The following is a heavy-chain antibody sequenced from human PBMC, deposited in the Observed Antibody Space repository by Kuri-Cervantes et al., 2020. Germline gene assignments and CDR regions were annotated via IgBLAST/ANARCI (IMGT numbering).Heavy chain of an antibody. CDR3: ASTKQAFTLPNWFDP. D-gene: IGHD1-26*01. J-gene: IGHJ5*02. V-gene: IGHV3-11*01. Sequence: GGSLRLSCAASGFTFSDYYMSWIRQAPGKGLEWVSYISSSGSTIYYADSVKGRFTISRDNAKNSLYLQMNSLRAEDTAVYYCASTKQAFTLPNWFDPWGQGTLVTVSS. CDR2: ISSSGSTI. CDR1: GFTFSDYY.